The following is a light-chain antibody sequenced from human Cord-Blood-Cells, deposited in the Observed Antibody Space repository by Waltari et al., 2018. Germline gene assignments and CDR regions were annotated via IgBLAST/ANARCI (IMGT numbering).Light chain of an antibody. CDR3: LQHDNFPLT. Sequence: EKTLTQPPALLSATPGDKANIPCKASQGIDDDMKWYQQKPGEASIFIIQEAATLFPGISPRFSGSWYGTNFTLTINNIESEDAAYYFCLQHDNFPLTFGRGTKGESK. J-gene: IGKJ1*01. CDR1: QGIDDD. CDR2: EAA. V-gene: IGKV5-2*01.